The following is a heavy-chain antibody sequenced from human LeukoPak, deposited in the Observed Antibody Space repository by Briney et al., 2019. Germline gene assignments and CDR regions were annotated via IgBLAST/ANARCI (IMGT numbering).Heavy chain of an antibody. CDR1: GYTFTSYD. CDR3: ARAPRVWYYDSSGYYSY. CDR2: MNPNSGNT. V-gene: IGHV1-8*01. J-gene: IGHJ4*02. D-gene: IGHD3-22*01. Sequence: ASVKVSCKASGYTFTSYDINWVRQATGQGLESMGWMNPNSGNTGYAQKFQGRVTMTRNTSISTAYMELSSLRSEDTAVYYCARAPRVWYYDSSGYYSYWGQGTLVTVST.